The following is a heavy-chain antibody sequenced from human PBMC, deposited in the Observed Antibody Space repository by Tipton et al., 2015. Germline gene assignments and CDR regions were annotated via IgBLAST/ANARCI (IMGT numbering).Heavy chain of an antibody. CDR1: GYSFTTYW. J-gene: IGHJ4*02. D-gene: IGHD3-9*01. Sequence: QLVQSGAEVKKPGESLKISCKSSGYSFTTYWIGWVRQMPGKGLEYMGIIHPGDSDTRYRPSFQGQVTFSADKSINTAYLQWNSLRASDTAVYYCARRLPYFEWSKVYYFDYWGQGSPVTVSP. CDR3: ARRLPYFEWSKVYYFDY. CDR2: IHPGDSDT. V-gene: IGHV5-51*01.